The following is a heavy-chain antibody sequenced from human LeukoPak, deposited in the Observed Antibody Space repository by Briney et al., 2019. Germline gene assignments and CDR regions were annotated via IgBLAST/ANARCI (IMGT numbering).Heavy chain of an antibody. D-gene: IGHD2-2*01. J-gene: IGHJ4*02. Sequence: GAYLKISCKGSGYSFNTYWIGWVRQMTGKGPEWMGIIEAGVSTTRYSPSFQGQFTMSVDKSINTAYLQWSSLRASDTAMYFCARRQGCSNTACPPDYWGQGTLVTVSS. CDR3: ARRQGCSNTACPPDY. CDR1: GYSFNTYW. CDR2: IEAGVSTT. V-gene: IGHV5-51*01.